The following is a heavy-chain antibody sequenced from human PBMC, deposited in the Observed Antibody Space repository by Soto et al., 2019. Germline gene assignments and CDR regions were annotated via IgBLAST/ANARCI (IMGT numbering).Heavy chain of an antibody. CDR3: ASLATADTLDY. J-gene: IGHJ4*02. V-gene: IGHV1-69*02. D-gene: IGHD6-13*01. Sequence: QVQLVQSGAEVKKPGSSVKVSCKASGGTFSSYTISWVRQSPGQGLEWMGRIIPILGIANYAQKFQGRVTITADKSTSTAYMELSSLRSEDTAVYYCASLATADTLDYWGQGTLVTVSS. CDR2: IIPILGIA. CDR1: GGTFSSYT.